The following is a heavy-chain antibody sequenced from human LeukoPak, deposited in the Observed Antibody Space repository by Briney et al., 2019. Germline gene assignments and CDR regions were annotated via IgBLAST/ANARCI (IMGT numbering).Heavy chain of an antibody. CDR1: GGSISSFH. V-gene: IGHV4-59*01. CDR3: ARTYSGRSYYFDC. Sequence: KSSETLSLTCTVSGGSISSFHWSWIRQPPGKGLEHIGNIYDSGGTYYNPSLKSRVTISVDTSKNQFSLKLSSVTAADTAVYYCARTYSGRSYYFDCWGQGTLVTVSS. D-gene: IGHD1-26*01. J-gene: IGHJ4*02. CDR2: IYDSGGT.